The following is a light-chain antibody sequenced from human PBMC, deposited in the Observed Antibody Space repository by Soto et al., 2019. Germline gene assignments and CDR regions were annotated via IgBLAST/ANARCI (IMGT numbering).Light chain of an antibody. CDR1: SSDVGGYNY. V-gene: IGLV2-8*01. CDR2: EVS. CDR3: SSYAGSKGV. J-gene: IGLJ2*01. Sequence: QSALTQPPSASGSPGQSVTISCTGTSSDVGGYNYVSWYQQHPGKAPTLMIYEVSKRPSGVPDRFPGSKSGNTASLTVSGLQAEDEADYFCSSYAGSKGVFGGGTKLTVL.